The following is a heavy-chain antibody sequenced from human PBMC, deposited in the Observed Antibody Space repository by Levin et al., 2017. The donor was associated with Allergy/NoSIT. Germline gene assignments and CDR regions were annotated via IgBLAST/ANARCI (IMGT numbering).Heavy chain of an antibody. D-gene: IGHD2-15*01. V-gene: IGHV1-18*01. CDR3: ARTGYCSGGSCYPGWFDP. CDR2: ISAYNGNT. Sequence: GGSLRLSCKASGYTFTSYGISWVRQAPGQGLEWMGWISAYNGNTNYAQKLQGRVTMTTDTSTSTAYMELRSLRSDDTAVYYCARTGYCSGGSCYPGWFDPWGQGTLVTVSS. J-gene: IGHJ5*02. CDR1: GYTFTSYG.